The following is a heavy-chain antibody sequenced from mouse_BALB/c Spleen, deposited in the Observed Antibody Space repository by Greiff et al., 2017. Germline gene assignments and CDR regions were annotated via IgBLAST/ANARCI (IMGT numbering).Heavy chain of an antibody. V-gene: IGHV1-54*01. Sequence: QVQLKQSGAELVRPGTSVKVSCKASGYAFTNYLIEWVKQRPGQGLEWIGVINPGSGGTNYNEKFKGKATLTADKSSSTAYMQLSSLTSDDSAVYFCARFYYDYDGFAYWGQGTLVTVSA. CDR3: ARFYYDYDGFAY. CDR1: GYAFTNYL. J-gene: IGHJ3*01. CDR2: INPGSGGT. D-gene: IGHD2-4*01.